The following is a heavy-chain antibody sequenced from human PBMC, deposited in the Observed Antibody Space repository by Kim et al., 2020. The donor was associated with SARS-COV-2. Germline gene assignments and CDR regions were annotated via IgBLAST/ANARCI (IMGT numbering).Heavy chain of an antibody. CDR2: INHSGST. CDR1: GGSFSGYY. CDR3: ARGDCSGGSCFWFDP. Sequence: SETLSLTCAVYGGSFSGYYWSWIRQPPGKGLEWIGEINHSGSTNYNPSLKSRVTISVDTSKNQFSLKLSSVTAADTAVYYCARGDCSGGSCFWFDPWGQG. D-gene: IGHD2-15*01. J-gene: IGHJ5*02. V-gene: IGHV4-34*01.